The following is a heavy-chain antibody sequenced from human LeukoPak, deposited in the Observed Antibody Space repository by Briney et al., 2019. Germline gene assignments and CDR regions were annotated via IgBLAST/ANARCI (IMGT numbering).Heavy chain of an antibody. CDR3: ARDIGIAVAGTLGY. J-gene: IGHJ4*02. V-gene: IGHV1-18*01. Sequence: ASVKVSCKASGYTFTSYGISCVRQGPGQGLEWMGWISAYNGNTNYAQKLQGRVTMTTDTSTSTAYMELRSLRSDDTAVYYCARDIGIAVAGTLGYWGQGTLVTVSS. D-gene: IGHD6-19*01. CDR1: GYTFTSYG. CDR2: ISAYNGNT.